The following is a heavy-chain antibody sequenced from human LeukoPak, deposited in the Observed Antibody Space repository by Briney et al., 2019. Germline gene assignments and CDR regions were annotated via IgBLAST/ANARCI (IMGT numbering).Heavy chain of an antibody. CDR1: GFTFSSYG. D-gene: IGHD6-19*01. CDR3: AKDGHIAVANYFDY. J-gene: IGHJ4*02. CDR2: IRYDGSNK. V-gene: IGHV3-30*02. Sequence: PGGSLRLSCAASGFTFSSYGMHWVRQAPGKGLEWVAFIRYDGSNKYYADSVKGRFTISRDNSKNTLYLQMNSLRAEDTAVYYCAKDGHIAVANYFDYWGQGTLVTVSS.